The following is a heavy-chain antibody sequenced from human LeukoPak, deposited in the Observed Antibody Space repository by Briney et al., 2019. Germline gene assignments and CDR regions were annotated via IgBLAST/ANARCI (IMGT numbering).Heavy chain of an antibody. CDR2: IYYSGST. CDR1: GGSISSSSYY. CDR3: ARFQGYYDSSGYSTGY. Sequence: SETLSLTCTVSGGSISSSSYYWGWIRQPPGKGLEWIGSIYYSGSTYYNPSLKSRVTISVDTSNNQFSLKLSSVTAADTAVYYCARFQGYYDSSGYSTGYWGQGTLLTVSS. D-gene: IGHD3-22*01. V-gene: IGHV4-39*07. J-gene: IGHJ4*02.